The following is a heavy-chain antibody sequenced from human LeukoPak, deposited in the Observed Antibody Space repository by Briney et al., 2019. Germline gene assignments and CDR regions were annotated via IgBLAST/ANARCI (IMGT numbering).Heavy chain of an antibody. J-gene: IGHJ5*02. V-gene: IGHV4-4*02. D-gene: IGHD5-18*01. Sequence: SGTLSLTGAVSGGSISSSNWWSWVRQPPGKGLEWIGEIYHSGSTNYNPSLKSRVTISVHKSKNQFSLKLSSVTAADTAVYYCARIYVDTAMVRWFDPWGQGTLVTVSS. CDR3: ARIYVDTAMVRWFDP. CDR2: IYHSGST. CDR1: GGSISSSNW.